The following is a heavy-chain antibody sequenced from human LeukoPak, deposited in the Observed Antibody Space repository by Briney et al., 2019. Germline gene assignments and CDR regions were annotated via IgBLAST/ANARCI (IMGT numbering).Heavy chain of an antibody. CDR2: ISSSSSYI. Sequence: NPGGSLRLSCGASGFTFSTYSMNWVRQAPGKGLEWVSSISSSSSYIYYADSVKGRFTISRDNSKNTLYLQMNSLRAEDTAVYYCAKDRAGVGATTEGTPLDYWGQGTLVTVSS. CDR1: GFTFSTYS. J-gene: IGHJ4*02. V-gene: IGHV3-21*01. D-gene: IGHD1-26*01. CDR3: AKDRAGVGATTEGTPLDY.